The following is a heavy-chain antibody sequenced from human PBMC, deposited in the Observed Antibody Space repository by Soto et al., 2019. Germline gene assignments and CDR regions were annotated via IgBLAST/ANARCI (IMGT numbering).Heavy chain of an antibody. CDR2: IDWDDDK. Sequence: SGPTLVNPTQTLTLTCTFSGFSLSTSGMCVSWIRQPPGKALEWLARIDWDDDKYYSTSLKTRLTISKDTSKNQVVLTMTNMDPVDTATHYCARALRYFDWLSKNYYYYMDVWGKGT. J-gene: IGHJ6*03. CDR1: GFSLSTSGMC. CDR3: ARALRYFDWLSKNYYYYMDV. V-gene: IGHV2-70*11. D-gene: IGHD3-9*01.